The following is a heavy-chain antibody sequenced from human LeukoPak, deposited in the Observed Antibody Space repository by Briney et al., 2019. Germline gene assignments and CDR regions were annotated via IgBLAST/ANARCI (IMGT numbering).Heavy chain of an antibody. D-gene: IGHD5-12*01. CDR1: GYTFTSYG. Sequence: ASVKVSCKASGYTFTSYGISWVRQAPGQGLEWMGWISAYNGNTNYAQKVQGRVTMTTDTSTSTAYMELRNLRSDDTAVYYCARLRGYSGYDLGDYFDYWGQGTLVTVSS. J-gene: IGHJ4*02. CDR3: ARLRGYSGYDLGDYFDY. CDR2: ISAYNGNT. V-gene: IGHV1-18*01.